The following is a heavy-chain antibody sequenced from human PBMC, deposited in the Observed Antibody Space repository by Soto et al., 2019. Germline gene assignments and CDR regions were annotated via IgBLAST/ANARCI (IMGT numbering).Heavy chain of an antibody. CDR3: AKLSDSSNDYYGMDV. Sequence: QVQLVESGGGVVQPGRSLRLSCAASGFTFSSYGMHWVRQAPGKGLEWVAVISYDGSNKYYADSVKGRFTISRDNSKNTLYLQMNSLRAEDTAVYYCAKLSDSSNDYYGMDVWGQGTTVTVSS. CDR1: GFTFSSYG. V-gene: IGHV3-30*18. CDR2: ISYDGSNK. J-gene: IGHJ6*02. D-gene: IGHD6-13*01.